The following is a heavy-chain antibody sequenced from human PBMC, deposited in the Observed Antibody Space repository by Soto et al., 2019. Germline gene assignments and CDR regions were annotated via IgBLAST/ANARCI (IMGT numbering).Heavy chain of an antibody. J-gene: IGHJ4*02. CDR2: INHSGST. CDR3: ARNVDTAMINGPYFDY. V-gene: IGHV4-34*01. Sequence: PSETLSLTCAVYGGSFSGYYWSWIRQPPGKGLEWIGDINHSGSTYYNPSLKSRVTISVDTSQNQFSLKLTSVTAADTAIYFCARNVDTAMINGPYFDYWGQGTQVTVS. D-gene: IGHD5-18*01. CDR1: GGSFSGYY.